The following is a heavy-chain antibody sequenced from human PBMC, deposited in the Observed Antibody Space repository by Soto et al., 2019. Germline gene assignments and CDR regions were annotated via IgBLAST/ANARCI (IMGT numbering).Heavy chain of an antibody. CDR2: IKQDGSEK. D-gene: IGHD3-3*01. CDR1: GVTFSSYW. Sequence: GGSLRLSCAASGVTFSSYWMSWFRQAPGKGLEWVANIKQDGSEKYYVDSVKGRFTISRDNTKNSLYLQMNSLRAEDTAVYYCATKGVVIPYQYYGMAVWGKGTKVTVAS. J-gene: IGHJ6*04. CDR3: ATKGVVIPYQYYGMAV. V-gene: IGHV3-7*01.